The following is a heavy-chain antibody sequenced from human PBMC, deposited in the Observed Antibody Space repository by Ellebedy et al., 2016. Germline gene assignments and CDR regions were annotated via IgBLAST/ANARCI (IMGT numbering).Heavy chain of an antibody. CDR1: GFTFSSYA. CDR3: AKELIVWSGYNYFDD. J-gene: IGHJ4*02. CDR2: VSSSGGST. V-gene: IGHV3-23*01. D-gene: IGHD3-3*01. Sequence: GGSLRLSCAASGFTFSSYAMSWVRQAPGKGLEWVSGVSSSGGSTYSTDSVKGRFTISRDNSKNTLYLQMNSLRAEDTAVYYCAKELIVWSGYNYFDDWGQGTLVTVSS.